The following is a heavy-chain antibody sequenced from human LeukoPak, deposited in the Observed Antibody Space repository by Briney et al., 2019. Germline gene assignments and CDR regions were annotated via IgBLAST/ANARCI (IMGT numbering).Heavy chain of an antibody. D-gene: IGHD5-18*01. CDR1: GFTFSSYA. Sequence: GGSLRLSCAASGFTFSSYAMSWVRQASGKGLEWVSAISGSGGSTYYADSVKGRFTISRDNSKNTLYLQMNSLRAEDTAVYYCTKKGDTAMAAYYSYYMDVWGKGTTVTVSS. CDR2: ISGSGGST. J-gene: IGHJ6*03. CDR3: TKKGDTAMAAYYSYYMDV. V-gene: IGHV3-23*01.